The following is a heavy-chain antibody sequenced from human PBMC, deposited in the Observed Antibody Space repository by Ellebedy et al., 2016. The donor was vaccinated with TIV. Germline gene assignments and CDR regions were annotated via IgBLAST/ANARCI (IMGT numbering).Heavy chain of an antibody. CDR3: ATERCSGSSACRFDY. D-gene: IGHD2-15*01. J-gene: IGHJ4*02. Sequence: GSLRLSCTVSGGSISSYYWTWIRQPPGKGLEWIAYVYHSGSTNYNPSLKSRVTVSLDTSKNQFSLKVSSVTAADTAVYYCATERCSGSSACRFDYWGQGTLVTVSS. V-gene: IGHV4-59*01. CDR2: VYHSGST. CDR1: GGSISSYY.